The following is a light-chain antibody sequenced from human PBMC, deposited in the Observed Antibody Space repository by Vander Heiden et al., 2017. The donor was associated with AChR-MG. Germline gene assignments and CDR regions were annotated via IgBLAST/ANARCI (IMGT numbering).Light chain of an antibody. V-gene: IGLV7-43*01. CDR3: LLFYGGVQGGVQV. J-gene: IGLJ1*01. Sequence: QTVVTQEPSLTVSPGGTVTLTCASSTGAVTRDLSANWFQQKPGQAPRALIYSTINRHSWTPARISGSLLGDKAALTLSGVQPEDEAEYYCLLFYGGVQGGVQVFGTGTKVTVL. CDR2: STI. CDR1: TGAVTRDLS.